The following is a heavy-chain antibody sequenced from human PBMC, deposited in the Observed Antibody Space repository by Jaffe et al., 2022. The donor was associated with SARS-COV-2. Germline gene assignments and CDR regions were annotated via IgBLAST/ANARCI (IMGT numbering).Heavy chain of an antibody. CDR2: IKSKTDGGTT. Sequence: EVQLVESGGGLVKPGGSLRLSCAASGFTFSNAWMSWVRQAPGKGLEWVGRIKSKTDGGTTDYAAPVKGRFTISRDDSKNTLYLQMNSLKTEDTAVYYCTTRRELATIFYAFDIWGQGTMVTVSS. V-gene: IGHV3-15*01. D-gene: IGHD5-12*01. J-gene: IGHJ3*02. CDR1: GFTFSNAW. CDR3: TTRRELATIFYAFDI.